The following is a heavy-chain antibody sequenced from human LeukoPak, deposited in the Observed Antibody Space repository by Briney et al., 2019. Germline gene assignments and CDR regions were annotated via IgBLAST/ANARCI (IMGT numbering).Heavy chain of an antibody. CDR3: ARITAAVIGYYYGMDV. CDR1: GGSISSSSYY. D-gene: IGHD6-13*01. V-gene: IGHV4-39*07. Sequence: SETLSLTCTVSGGSISSSSYYWGWIRQPPGKGLEWIGSIYYSGSTYYNPSLKSRVTISVDTSKNQFSLKLSSVTAADTAVYYCARITAAVIGYYYGMDVWGQGTTVTVSS. CDR2: IYYSGST. J-gene: IGHJ6*02.